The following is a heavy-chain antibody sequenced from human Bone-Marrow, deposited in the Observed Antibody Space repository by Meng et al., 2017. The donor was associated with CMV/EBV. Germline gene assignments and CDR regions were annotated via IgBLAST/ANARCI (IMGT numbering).Heavy chain of an antibody. CDR3: ARDWGRVPASCYNGWMGY. CDR2: INPNSGGT. J-gene: IGHJ4*02. D-gene: IGHD2-2*02. CDR1: EYIFTDYY. V-gene: IGHV1-2*02. Sequence: DSVNVSCKACEYIFTDYYMHWVRQAPGQGLEWMGWINPNSGGTNYAQNFQGRVTMSSDTPTSTAYMELRSLRSDDTAVYYCARDWGRVPASCYNGWMGYWGQGTLVTVSS.